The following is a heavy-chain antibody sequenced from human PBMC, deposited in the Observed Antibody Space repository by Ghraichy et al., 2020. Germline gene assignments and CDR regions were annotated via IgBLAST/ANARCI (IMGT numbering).Heavy chain of an antibody. CDR2: IYYSGST. Sequence: SQTLSLTCTVSGGSISSSSYYWGWIRQPPGKGLEWIGSIYYSGSTYYNPSLKSRVTISVDTSKNQFSLKLSSVTAADTAVYYCARNPIANNDYWGQGTLVTVSS. CDR3: ARNPIANNDY. CDR1: GGSISSSSYY. D-gene: IGHD6-13*01. J-gene: IGHJ4*02. V-gene: IGHV4-39*01.